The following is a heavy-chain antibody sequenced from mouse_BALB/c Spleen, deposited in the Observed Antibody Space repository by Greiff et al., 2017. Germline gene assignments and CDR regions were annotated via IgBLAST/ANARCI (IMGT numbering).Heavy chain of an antibody. CDR2: ISSGSSTI. CDR1: GFTFSSFG. CDR3: ARDGYYGDWYFDV. V-gene: IGHV5-17*02. J-gene: IGHJ1*01. Sequence: EVMLVESGGGLVQPGGSRKLSCAASGFTFSSFGMHWVRPAPEKGLEWVAYISSGSSTIYYADTVKGRFTISRDNPKNTLFLQMTSLRSEDTAMYYCARDGYYGDWYFDVWGAGTTVTVSS. D-gene: IGHD2-3*01.